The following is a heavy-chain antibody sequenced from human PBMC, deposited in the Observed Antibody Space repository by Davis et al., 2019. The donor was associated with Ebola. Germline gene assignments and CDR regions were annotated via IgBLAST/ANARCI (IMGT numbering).Heavy chain of an antibody. J-gene: IGHJ3*02. CDR1: GNSFNTHW. Sequence: PGGSLRLSCKASGNSFNTHWIGWVRQMPGKGLEWMGIIYTGDSDTRYSPSFRGQVTILTAKSIKTAFLQWSSLKASDTAMYYCATLRRTITGMDDGFDIWGQGTRVTVSS. CDR3: ATLRRTITGMDDGFDI. D-gene: IGHD1-20*01. CDR2: IYTGDSDT. V-gene: IGHV5-51*01.